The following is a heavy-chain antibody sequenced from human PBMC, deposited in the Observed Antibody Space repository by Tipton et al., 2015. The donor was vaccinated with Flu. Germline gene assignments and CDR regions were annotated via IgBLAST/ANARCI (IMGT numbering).Heavy chain of an antibody. Sequence: TLSLTCAVSTYFVSNAYYWGWVRQPPGKGLEWIGDVSHRGNTYYNPSLESRVTISVDTSKNQFSLRLTSVTAADTAIYYCARRDYSNYVSEPKNWFDPWGQGTLVTVSS. CDR2: VSHRGNT. V-gene: IGHV4-38-2*01. D-gene: IGHD4-11*01. CDR3: ARRDYSNYVSEPKNWFDP. J-gene: IGHJ5*02. CDR1: TYFVSNAYY.